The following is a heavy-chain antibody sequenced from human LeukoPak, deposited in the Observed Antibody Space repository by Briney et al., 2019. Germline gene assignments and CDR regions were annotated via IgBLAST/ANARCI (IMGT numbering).Heavy chain of an antibody. Sequence: SETLSLTCTVSGGSISTYYWSWIRQSPGKGLECIGYIYYSGTTDYNPSLKSRVTISVDTSNNQFSLNLTSVTAADTAVYFCARGSGSDYYYYGIDVWGPGTTVTVSS. CDR1: GGSISTYY. CDR3: ARGSGSDYYYYGIDV. V-gene: IGHV4-59*08. CDR2: IYYSGTT. D-gene: IGHD2-15*01. J-gene: IGHJ6*02.